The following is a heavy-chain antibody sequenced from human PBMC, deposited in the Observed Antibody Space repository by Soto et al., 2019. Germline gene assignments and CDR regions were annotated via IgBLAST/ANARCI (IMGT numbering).Heavy chain of an antibody. CDR2: INHSGST. Sequence: QVQLQQWGAGLLKPSETLSLTCAVYGGSFSGYYWSWIRQPPGKGLEWIGEINHSGSTNYNPSLKSRVTISVDTSKNQFSLKLSSVTAADTAVYYCARVSTYGDSSDAFDIWGQGTMVTVSS. D-gene: IGHD4-17*01. J-gene: IGHJ3*02. CDR3: ARVSTYGDSSDAFDI. V-gene: IGHV4-34*01. CDR1: GGSFSGYY.